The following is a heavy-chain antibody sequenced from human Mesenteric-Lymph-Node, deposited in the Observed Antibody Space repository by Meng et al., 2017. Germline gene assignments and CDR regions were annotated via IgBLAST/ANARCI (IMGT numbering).Heavy chain of an antibody. J-gene: IGHJ4*02. CDR1: RGSINSGDYY. V-gene: IGHV4-30-4*01. Sequence: QVRLQVSGPGLVNPSPTLSLTWTVSRGSINSGDYYWSWIRQPPGKGLEWIGYIYYTGSTYYNPSLKSRVTISMDTSKNQFSLRLSSVTAADTAVYYCARNYYFDYWGQGTLVTVSS. CDR2: IYYTGST. CDR3: ARNYYFDY.